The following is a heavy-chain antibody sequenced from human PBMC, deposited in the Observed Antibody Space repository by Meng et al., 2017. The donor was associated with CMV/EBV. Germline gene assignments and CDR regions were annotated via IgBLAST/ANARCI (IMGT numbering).Heavy chain of an antibody. CDR2: INPSGGST. V-gene: IGHV1-46*01. CDR3: ASAVAGTYFDY. J-gene: IGHJ4*02. CDR1: GYTFTSYY. D-gene: IGHD6-19*01. Sequence: SCKASGYTFTSYYMHWVRQAPGQGLEWMGIINPSGGSTSYAQKFQGRVTMTRDTSTSTVYMELSSLRSEDTAVYYCASAVAGTYFDYWGQGTLVTVSS.